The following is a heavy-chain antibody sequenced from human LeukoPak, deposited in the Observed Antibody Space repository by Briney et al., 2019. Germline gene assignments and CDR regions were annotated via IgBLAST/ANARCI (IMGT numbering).Heavy chain of an antibody. CDR1: GYTFTTFD. CDR3: AILASAAQTYYYYGMDV. Sequence: GASVTVSCKASGYTFTTFDINWVRQATGQGLEWMGWMNPNSDTTGYAQKFQGRVTMTWHTSIGTAYMELSSLRSEDTAVYYSAILASAAQTYYYYGMDVWGQGTTVTVSS. J-gene: IGHJ6*02. CDR2: MNPNSDTT. D-gene: IGHD6-13*01. V-gene: IGHV1-8*01.